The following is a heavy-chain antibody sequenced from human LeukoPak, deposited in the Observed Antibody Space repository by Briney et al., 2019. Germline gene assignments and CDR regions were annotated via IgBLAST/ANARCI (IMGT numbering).Heavy chain of an antibody. J-gene: IGHJ4*02. Sequence: GGSLRLSCAASGFTFSSYSMNWVRQAPGKGLEWVANIKEDGSEKYYVDSVKGRFTISRDNAKNSLYLQMNSLRAEDTAVYYCARDSRYYDILTVKYYFDYWGQGTLVTVSS. CDR3: ARDSRYYDILTVKYYFDY. V-gene: IGHV3-7*03. D-gene: IGHD3-9*01. CDR1: GFTFSSYS. CDR2: IKEDGSEK.